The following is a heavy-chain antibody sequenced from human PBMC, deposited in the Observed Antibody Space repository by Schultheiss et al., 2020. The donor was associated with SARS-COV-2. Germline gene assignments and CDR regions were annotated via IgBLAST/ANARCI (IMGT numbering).Heavy chain of an antibody. CDR3: ARISSGWYRVGQGGTFDI. V-gene: IGHV4-34*01. CDR1: GGSFSGYY. D-gene: IGHD6-19*01. J-gene: IGHJ3*02. CDR2: INHSGST. Sequence: SETLSLTCAVYGGSFSGYYWSWIRQPPGKGLEWIGEINHSGSTNYNPSLKSRVTISVDTSKNQFSLKLSSVTAADTAVYYCARISSGWYRVGQGGTFDIWGQGTMVTVSS.